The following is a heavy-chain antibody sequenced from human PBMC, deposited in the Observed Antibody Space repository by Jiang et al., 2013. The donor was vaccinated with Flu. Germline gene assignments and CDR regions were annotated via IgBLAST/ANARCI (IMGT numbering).Heavy chain of an antibody. V-gene: IGHV1-46*01. CDR3: ARDWGFTMVRGVYDAFDI. CDR1: GYTFTSYY. CDR2: INPSGGST. D-gene: IGHD3-10*01. Sequence: GAEVKKPGASVKVSCKASGYTFTSYYMHWVRQAPGQGLEWMGIINPSGGSTSYAQKFQGRVTMTRDTSTSTVYMELSSLRSEDTAVYYCARDWGFTMVRGVYDAFDIWGQGTMVTVSS. J-gene: IGHJ3*02.